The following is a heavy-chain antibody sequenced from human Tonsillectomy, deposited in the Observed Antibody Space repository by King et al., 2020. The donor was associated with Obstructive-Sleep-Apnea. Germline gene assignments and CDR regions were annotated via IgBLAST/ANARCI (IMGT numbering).Heavy chain of an antibody. CDR1: GFSFSNYA. J-gene: IGHJ4*02. V-gene: IGHV3-23*04. Sequence: EVQLVESGGGLVQPGGSLRLSCVASGFSFSNYAMSWVRQAPGKGLEWVSVISGSGGSTYYADSVKGRFTISRDNSKNTLYLQVNSLRAEDTAVYYWAKGPAQQLVPNYFDYWGQGTLVTVSS. CDR3: AKGPAQQLVPNYFDY. CDR2: ISGSGGST. D-gene: IGHD6-13*01.